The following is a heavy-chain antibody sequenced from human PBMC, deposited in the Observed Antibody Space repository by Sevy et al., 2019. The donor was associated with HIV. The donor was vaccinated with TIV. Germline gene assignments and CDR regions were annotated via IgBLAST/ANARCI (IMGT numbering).Heavy chain of an antibody. CDR1: GYTFTNYG. CDR2: ISAYNGNT. Sequence: ASVKVSCKASGYTFTNYGISWVRQAPGQGLEWMGWISAYNGNTNFAQKFQDRVIMTTDTSASTAYMELWSLRSDDTAVFYWARDGKGYCSGTSCYAFDYWGQGTRVTVSS. CDR3: ARDGKGYCSGTSCYAFDY. V-gene: IGHV1-18*01. D-gene: IGHD2-2*01. J-gene: IGHJ4*02.